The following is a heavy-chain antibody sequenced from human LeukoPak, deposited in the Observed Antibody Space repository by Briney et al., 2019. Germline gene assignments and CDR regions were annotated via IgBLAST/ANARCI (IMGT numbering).Heavy chain of an antibody. D-gene: IGHD2-15*01. Sequence: SSETLSLTCTVCGGSISSYYWSWIRQPAGKGLEWIGRIYTSGSTNYNPSLKSRVTMSVDTSKNQFSLKLSSVTAADTAVYYCASQYCSGGSCDAFDIWGQGTMVTVSS. V-gene: IGHV4-4*07. CDR2: IYTSGST. J-gene: IGHJ3*02. CDR3: ASQYCSGGSCDAFDI. CDR1: GGSISSYY.